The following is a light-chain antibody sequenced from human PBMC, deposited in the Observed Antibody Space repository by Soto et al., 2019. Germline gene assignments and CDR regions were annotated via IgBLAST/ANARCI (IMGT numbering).Light chain of an antibody. CDR3: QQLNSYPLT. J-gene: IGKJ4*01. CDR2: AAS. CDR1: QGISSY. Sequence: EIPVTQSASTRSASVGDGVTSTCRASQGISSYLAWYQQKSGKAPKLLIYAASTLQSGVPSRFSGSGSGTDFTLTISSLQPEDFATYYCQQLNSYPLTFGGGTKVDI. V-gene: IGKV1-9*01.